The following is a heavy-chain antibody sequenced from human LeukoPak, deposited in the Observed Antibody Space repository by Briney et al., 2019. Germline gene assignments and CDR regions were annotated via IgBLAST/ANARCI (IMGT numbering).Heavy chain of an antibody. D-gene: IGHD5/OR15-5a*01. J-gene: IGHJ4*02. Sequence: GGSLRLSCAASGFTFTGCGMNWVGQAPGKGVDWVWGVGGIGDRTYYADSVKGRFTISRDNSKNTLYLEMTSLRAADPAIYLCARWAVKFYDPYYSDYWGLGILVTVSS. CDR1: GFTFTGCG. CDR3: ARWAVKFYDPYYSDY. V-gene: IGHV3-23*01. CDR2: VGGIGDRT.